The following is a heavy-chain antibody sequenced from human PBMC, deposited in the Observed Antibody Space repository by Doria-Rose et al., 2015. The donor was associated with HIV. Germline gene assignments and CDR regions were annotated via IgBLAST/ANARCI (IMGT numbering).Heavy chain of an antibody. D-gene: IGHD6-13*01. CDR3: ARIKSSRWYHKYYFDF. CDR1: GVSLSSPGMG. V-gene: IGHV2-26*01. Sequence: QITLKESGPVLVKPTETLTLTCTVSGVSLSSPGMGVSRIRQPPGKALEWLAHNFSDDERTYQTSLKSRITISRGTSKSQVVLTMTDMDPVDTATYYCARIKSSRWYHKYYFDFWGQGTLVIVSA. CDR2: NFSDDER. J-gene: IGHJ4*02.